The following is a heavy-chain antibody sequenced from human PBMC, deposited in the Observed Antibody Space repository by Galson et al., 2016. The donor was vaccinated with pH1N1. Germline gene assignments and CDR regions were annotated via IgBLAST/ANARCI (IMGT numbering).Heavy chain of an antibody. CDR3: ATVGFWLDYFDY. CDR2: FDPENGEM. CDR1: GYTLTEAS. Sequence: SVKVSCKVSGYTLTEASIHWVRQAPGKGLEWMGGFDPENGEMTYAQKFQDSVIMTEDTPTDTVYMELSSLRSEDTAVYYCATVGFWLDYFDYWGQGTLVTVSS. D-gene: IGHD3-3*01. V-gene: IGHV1-24*01. J-gene: IGHJ4*02.